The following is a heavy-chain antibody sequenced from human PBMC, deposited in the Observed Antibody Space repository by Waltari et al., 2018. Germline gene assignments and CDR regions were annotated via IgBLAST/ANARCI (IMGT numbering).Heavy chain of an antibody. CDR1: GGSISSYY. Sequence: QVQLQESGPGLVKPSETLSLTCTVSGGSISSYYWSWIRQPPGTGLGWIGYIYYSGSTNYNPAPKRRGTTSVDTSKNQFSLKPSSVTAADTAVYYCAREGPPPEYSSSSGRWFDPCGQGTLVTVSS. CDR3: AREGPPPEYSSSSGRWFDP. D-gene: IGHD6-6*01. J-gene: IGHJ5*02. CDR2: IYYSGST. V-gene: IGHV4-59*01.